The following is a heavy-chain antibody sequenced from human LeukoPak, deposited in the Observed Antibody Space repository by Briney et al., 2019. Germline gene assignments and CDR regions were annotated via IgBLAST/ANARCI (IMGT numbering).Heavy chain of an antibody. Sequence: GGSLRLSCAASGFTFSSYAMSWVRQAPGKGLEWVSAISGSGGSTYYADSVKGRFTISRDNSKNTLYLQMNSRRAEDTAVYYCAKGTYGRLESGYFDYWGQGTLVTVSS. CDR3: AKGTYGRLESGYFDY. V-gene: IGHV3-23*01. CDR2: ISGSGGST. J-gene: IGHJ4*02. CDR1: GFTFSSYA. D-gene: IGHD1-1*01.